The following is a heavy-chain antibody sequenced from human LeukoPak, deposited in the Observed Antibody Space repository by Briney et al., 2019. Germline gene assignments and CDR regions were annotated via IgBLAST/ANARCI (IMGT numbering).Heavy chain of an antibody. D-gene: IGHD4-17*01. CDR3: ARVTVSPDYGEGQWYFDL. CDR1: GFTFSSYW. V-gene: IGHV3-7*01. CDR2: IKQDESEK. J-gene: IGHJ2*01. Sequence: PGGSLRLSCAASGFTFSSYWMSWVRQAPGKGLEWVANIKQDESEKYYVDSVKGRFAISRDNAKNSLYLQMNSLRAEDTAVYYCARVTVSPDYGEGQWYFDLWGRGTLVTVSS.